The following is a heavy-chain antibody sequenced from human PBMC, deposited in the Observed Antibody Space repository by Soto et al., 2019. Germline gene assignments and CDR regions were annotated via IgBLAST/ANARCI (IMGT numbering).Heavy chain of an antibody. Sequence: QVQLQQWGAGLLKPSETLSLTCAVYGGSFSGYYWSWIRQPPGKGLEWIGELNDSGGTNYNASLKSRVSISGDTSKNQFSLTLSFVTAADTAVYYCARGRGGVQHWGQGTLVTVSS. V-gene: IGHV4-34*01. J-gene: IGHJ1*01. CDR1: GGSFSGYY. CDR2: LNDSGGT. D-gene: IGHD3-10*01. CDR3: ARGRGGVQH.